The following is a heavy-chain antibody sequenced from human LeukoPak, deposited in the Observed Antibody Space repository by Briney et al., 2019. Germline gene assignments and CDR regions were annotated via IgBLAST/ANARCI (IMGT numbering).Heavy chain of an antibody. V-gene: IGHV4-39*01. D-gene: IGHD6-13*01. Sequence: SETLSLTCTVSGGSISSSSYYWGWIRQPPGKGLEWIGSIYYSGSTYYNPSLKSRVTISVDTSKNQFSLKLSSVTAADTAVYYCARGSSGSSWYWFDPWGQGTLVTVSS. CDR3: ARGSSGSSWYWFDP. CDR2: IYYSGST. CDR1: GGSISSSSYY. J-gene: IGHJ5*02.